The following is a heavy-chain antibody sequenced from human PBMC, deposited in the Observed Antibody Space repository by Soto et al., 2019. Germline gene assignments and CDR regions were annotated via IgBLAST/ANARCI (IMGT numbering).Heavy chain of an antibody. CDR3: ARVSGSYYYGMDV. Sequence: QVQLQESGPGLVKPSGTLSLTCAVSGGSISSSNWWSWVRQPPGKGLGWIGEIYHSGSTNYNPSRKSRVTKSVDKSKNQYSLKLSSVTAADTAVYYCARVSGSYYYGMDVWGQGTTVTVSS. D-gene: IGHD1-26*01. J-gene: IGHJ6*02. CDR1: GGSISSSNW. CDR2: IYHSGST. V-gene: IGHV4-4*02.